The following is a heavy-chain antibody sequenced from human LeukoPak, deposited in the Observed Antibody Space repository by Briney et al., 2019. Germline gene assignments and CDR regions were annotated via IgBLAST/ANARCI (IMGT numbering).Heavy chain of an antibody. CDR1: GFTFSNAW. V-gene: IGHV3-15*01. CDR3: TTSIRITMIVGPGDFDY. Sequence: PGGSLRLSCAASGFTFSNAWMSWVRQAPGKGLEWIGRIKSKTYGGTTDYAAPGKGRFTISRDDSKNTLYLQMNRLKTEDTAVYYCTTSIRITMIVGPGDFDYWGQGTLVTVSS. J-gene: IGHJ4*02. D-gene: IGHD3-22*01. CDR2: IKSKTYGGTT.